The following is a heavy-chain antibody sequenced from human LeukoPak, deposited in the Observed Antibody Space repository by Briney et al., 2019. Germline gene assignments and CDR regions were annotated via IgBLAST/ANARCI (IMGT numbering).Heavy chain of an antibody. CDR2: IYHSGST. CDR1: GGSISSGGYS. J-gene: IGHJ3*02. V-gene: IGHV4-30-2*01. Sequence: SQTLSLTCAVSGGSISSGGYSWSWIRQPPGKGLEWIGYIYHSGSTYYNPSLKSRVTISVDSSKNQFSLKLSSVTAADTAVYYCAREGDAFDIWGQGTMVTVSS. CDR3: AREGDAFDI.